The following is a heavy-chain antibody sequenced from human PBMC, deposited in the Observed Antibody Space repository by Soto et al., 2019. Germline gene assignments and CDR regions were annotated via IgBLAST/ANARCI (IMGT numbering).Heavy chain of an antibody. Sequence: WGSLRLSCVASGFTFFTYSIHLLRHSPWKWLEWVSSITRGGETYYAESVKGRLTISRDYAKNSVSLQMNSLRVEDTAVYYCAREETAWPLAYGLDVWGQGTTVTVSS. CDR1: GFTFFTYS. D-gene: IGHD2-21*02. V-gene: IGHV3-21*01. CDR3: AREETAWPLAYGLDV. J-gene: IGHJ6*02. CDR2: ITRGGET.